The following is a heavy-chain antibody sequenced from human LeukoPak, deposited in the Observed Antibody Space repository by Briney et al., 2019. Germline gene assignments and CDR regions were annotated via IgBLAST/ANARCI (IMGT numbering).Heavy chain of an antibody. D-gene: IGHD6-19*01. J-gene: IGHJ6*04. V-gene: IGHV3-30*04. CDR2: ISYDGSNK. CDR1: GFTFSSYA. Sequence: GRSLRLSCAASGFTFSSYAMHWVRQAPGKGLEWVAVISYDGSNKYYADSVKGRFTISRDNSKNTLYLQMNSLRAEGTAVYYCARDYSSGWSGMDVWGKGTTVTVSS. CDR3: ARDYSSGWSGMDV.